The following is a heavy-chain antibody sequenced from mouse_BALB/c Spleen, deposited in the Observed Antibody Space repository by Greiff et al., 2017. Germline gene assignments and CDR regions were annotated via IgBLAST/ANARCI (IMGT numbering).Heavy chain of an antibody. CDR3: AREGITTASFDY. J-gene: IGHJ2*01. CDR2: ISSGGST. CDR1: GFTFSSYA. V-gene: IGHV5-6-5*01. Sequence: EVHLVESGGGLVKPGGSLKLSCAASGFTFSSYAMSWVRQTPEKRLEWVASISSGGSTYYPDSVKGRFTISRDNARNILYLQMSSLRSEDTAMYYCAREGITTASFDYWGQGTTRTVSS. D-gene: IGHD1-1*01.